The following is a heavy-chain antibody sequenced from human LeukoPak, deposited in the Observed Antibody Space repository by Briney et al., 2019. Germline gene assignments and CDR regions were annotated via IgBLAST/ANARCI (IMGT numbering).Heavy chain of an antibody. CDR1: GGSISSGSYY. Sequence: SQTLSLTCTVSGGSISSGSYYWSWIRQPAGKGLEWIGRIYTSGSTNYNPSLKSRVTISVDTSKNQFSLKLSSVTAADTAVYYCARRRSGYSYVEYWGQGTLVTVSS. CDR2: IYTSGST. D-gene: IGHD5-18*01. V-gene: IGHV4-61*02. J-gene: IGHJ4*02. CDR3: ARRRSGYSYVEY.